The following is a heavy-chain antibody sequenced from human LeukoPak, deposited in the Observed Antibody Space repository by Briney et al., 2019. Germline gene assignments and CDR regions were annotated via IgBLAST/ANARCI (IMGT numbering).Heavy chain of an antibody. CDR3: ARHTEYGSASGLDY. V-gene: IGHV1-69*13. CDR1: GGTFSSYA. CDR2: IIPIFGTA. D-gene: IGHD6-6*01. Sequence: ASVKVSCKASGGTFSSYAISWVRQAPGQGLEWMGGIIPIFGTANYAQKFQGRVTITADESTSTAYMELSSLRSEDTAVYYCARHTEYGSASGLDYWGQGTLVTVSS. J-gene: IGHJ4*02.